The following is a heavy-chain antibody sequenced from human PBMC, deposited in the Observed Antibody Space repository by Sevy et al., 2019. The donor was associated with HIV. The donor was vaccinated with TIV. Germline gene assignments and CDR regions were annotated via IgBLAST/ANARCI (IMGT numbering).Heavy chain of an antibody. D-gene: IGHD1-1*01. CDR3: ARLLRYNPCFDY. V-gene: IGHV4-59*11. CDR1: DGSISSHY. Sequence: SETLSLTCTVSDGSISSHYWSWIRQPPGMGLQWIGYIYYSGSTNYNPSLKSRVTMSLDTFKNQFSLKLSSVTAADTAVYYCARLLRYNPCFDYWGQGALVTVSS. CDR2: IYYSGST. J-gene: IGHJ4*02.